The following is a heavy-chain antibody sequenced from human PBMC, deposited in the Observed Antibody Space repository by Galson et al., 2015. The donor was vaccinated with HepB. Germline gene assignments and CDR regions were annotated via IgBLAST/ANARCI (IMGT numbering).Heavy chain of an antibody. CDR1: GGSISGYY. Sequence: TLSLTCTVSGGSISGYYWSWIRQSPGKGLEWVGYIYYDGSADYNPSLLSRATMSIDTSKKQFSLSLTAVTAADTAVYFCARSVRGSNSDYDYWGQGTLVTVSS. CDR3: ARSVRGSNSDYDY. D-gene: IGHD4-11*01. CDR2: IYYDGSA. J-gene: IGHJ4*02. V-gene: IGHV4-59*01.